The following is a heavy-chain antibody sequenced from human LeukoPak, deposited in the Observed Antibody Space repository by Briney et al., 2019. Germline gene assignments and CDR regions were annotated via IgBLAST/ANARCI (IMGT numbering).Heavy chain of an antibody. Sequence: PSETLSLTCTVSGGSISSSSYYWGWIRQPPGKGLEWIGSIYYSGSTYYNPSLKSRVTISVDTSKNQFSLKLSSVTAADTAVYYCARGRSIMIVAYFDYWGQGTLVTVSS. CDR1: GGSISSSSYY. D-gene: IGHD3-22*01. V-gene: IGHV4-39*07. CDR2: IYYSGST. J-gene: IGHJ4*02. CDR3: ARGRSIMIVAYFDY.